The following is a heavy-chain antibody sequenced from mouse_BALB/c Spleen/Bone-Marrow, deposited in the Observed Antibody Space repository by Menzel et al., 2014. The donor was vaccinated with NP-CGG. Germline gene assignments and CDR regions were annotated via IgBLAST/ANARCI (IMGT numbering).Heavy chain of an antibody. CDR1: GYSITSGYS. CDR2: IHYSGST. Sequence: EVQGVESGPDLVKPSQSLSLTCTVTGYSITSGYSWHWIRQLPGNKLEWMGYIHYSGSTNYNPSLESRISITRDTSKNHFFLQLNSVTTEGTATYYCARRGLLRRQGSSYAMDYWGQGTSVTVSS. V-gene: IGHV3-1*02. J-gene: IGHJ4*01. CDR3: ARRGLLRRQGSSYAMDY. D-gene: IGHD1-2*01.